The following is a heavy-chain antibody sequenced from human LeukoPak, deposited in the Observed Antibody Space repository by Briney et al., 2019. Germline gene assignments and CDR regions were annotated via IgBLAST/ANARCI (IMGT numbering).Heavy chain of an antibody. J-gene: IGHJ4*02. D-gene: IGHD3-10*01. CDR2: ISSSGSTI. Sequence: GGSLRLSCAASGFTFSDYYMSWIRQAPGKGLEWVSYISSSGSTIYYADSVEGRFTISGDNAKNSLYLQMNSLRAEDTAVYYCASQAKYLRGFLDYWGQGTLVTVSS. V-gene: IGHV3-11*01. CDR3: ASQAKYLRGFLDY. CDR1: GFTFSDYY.